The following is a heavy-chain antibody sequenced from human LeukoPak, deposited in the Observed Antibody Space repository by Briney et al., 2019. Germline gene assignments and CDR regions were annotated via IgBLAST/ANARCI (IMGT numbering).Heavy chain of an antibody. CDR3: AKDWKQDIVVVPAAIPD. CDR1: GFTFSSYG. Sequence: GGSLRLSCAASGFTFSSYGMHWVRQAPGKGLEWVAFIRYDGSNKYYADSVKGRFTISRDNSKNTLYLQMNSLRAEDTAVYYCAKDWKQDIVVVPAAIPDWGQGTLVTVSS. CDR2: IRYDGSNK. V-gene: IGHV3-30*02. D-gene: IGHD2-2*02. J-gene: IGHJ4*02.